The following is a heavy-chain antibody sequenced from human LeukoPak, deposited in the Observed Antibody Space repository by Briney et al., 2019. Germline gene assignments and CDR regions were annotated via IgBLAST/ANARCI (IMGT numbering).Heavy chain of an antibody. J-gene: IGHJ4*02. V-gene: IGHV3-23*01. CDR2: ISGSGGST. CDR3: ANEGPNFDY. Sequence: PGGSLRLSCAASGFTFSSYAMSWVRQAPGKGLEWVSGISGSGGSTHYADSVKGRFTISRDNSKNTVYLQMNSLRVEDTAVYYCANEGPNFDYWGQGTLVTVSS. D-gene: IGHD2-8*01. CDR1: GFTFSSYA.